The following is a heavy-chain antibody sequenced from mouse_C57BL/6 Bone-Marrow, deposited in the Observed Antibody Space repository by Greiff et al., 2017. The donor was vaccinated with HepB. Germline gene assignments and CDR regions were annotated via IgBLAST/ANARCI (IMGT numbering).Heavy chain of an antibody. CDR2: INPYNGGT. V-gene: IGHV1-19*01. CDR1: GYTFTDYY. CDR3: ARDYYGSSLY. Sequence: EVNLVESGPVLVKPGASVKMSCKASGYTFTDYYMNWVKQSHGKSLEWIGVINPYNGGTSYNQKFKGKATLTVDKSSSTAYMELNSLTSEDSAVYYCARDYYGSSLYWGQGTTLTVSS. J-gene: IGHJ2*01. D-gene: IGHD1-1*01.